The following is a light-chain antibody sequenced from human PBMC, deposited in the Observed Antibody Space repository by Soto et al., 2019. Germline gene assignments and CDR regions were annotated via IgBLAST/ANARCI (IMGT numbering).Light chain of an antibody. Sequence: EIVLTQSPGTLSLSPGETATLSCRASQSVSSSNLAWYQQKPGQAPRLLIYCASRRATGIPDRFSGSGSGTDFTLTITGLDPEDFAVYYCQQYGNSPFTFGPGTKVDIK. CDR1: QSVSSSN. J-gene: IGKJ3*01. CDR2: CAS. CDR3: QQYGNSPFT. V-gene: IGKV3-20*01.